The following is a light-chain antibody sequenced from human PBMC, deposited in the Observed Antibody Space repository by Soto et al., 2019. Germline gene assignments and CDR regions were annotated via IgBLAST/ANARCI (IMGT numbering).Light chain of an antibody. V-gene: IGKV1-39*01. Sequence: DIQMIQSPPSLSAFVGDRITITCRASQTISNYLNWYQHKPGQVPKLLIHGTSHLPTGVPSRFSGCGSGTEFTLTINSLQSEDYATYYCQQTSSPPFAFGPGTKVDFK. CDR2: GTS. J-gene: IGKJ3*01. CDR3: QQTSSPPFA. CDR1: QTISNY.